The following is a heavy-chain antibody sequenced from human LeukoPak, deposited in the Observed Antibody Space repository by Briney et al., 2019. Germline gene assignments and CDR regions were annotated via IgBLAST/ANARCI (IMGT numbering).Heavy chain of an antibody. J-gene: IGHJ4*02. CDR1: GFTFSSYR. CDR3: AREPLYDSSGYYLVWYFDY. D-gene: IGHD3-22*01. V-gene: IGHV3-21*01. Sequence: PGGSLTLSCAASGFTFSSYRMNWVRQAPGKGLECVSSISSSSSDIYYAASVKGRFTISRDNAKNSLYLQMNSLRAEDTAVYYCAREPLYDSSGYYLVWYFDYWGQGTLVTVSS. CDR2: ISSSSSDI.